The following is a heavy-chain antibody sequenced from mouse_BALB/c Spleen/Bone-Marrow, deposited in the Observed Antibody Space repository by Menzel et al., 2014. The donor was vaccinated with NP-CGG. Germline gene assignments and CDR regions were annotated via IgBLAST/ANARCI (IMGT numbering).Heavy chain of an antibody. V-gene: IGHV2-9*02. CDR2: IWAGGST. Sequence: QVPLPQSGPGVVAPSQTLSLTCPVSGFSLTSYGVHWVRQPPGKGLEWLEVIWAGGSTNYHSALMSRLSISKDNSKRKVFLKMNSLQSDDTARYYCARGLCRWLDHWGQATIFTDSS. CDR3: ARGLCRWLDH. D-gene: IGHD1-1*02. CDR1: GFSLTSYG. J-gene: IGHJ2*01.